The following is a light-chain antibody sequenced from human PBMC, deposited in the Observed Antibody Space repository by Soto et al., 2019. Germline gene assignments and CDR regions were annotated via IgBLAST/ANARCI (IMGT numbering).Light chain of an antibody. CDR2: GNS. Sequence: QSVLTQPPSVSGAPGQRVTISCTGSSSNIGAGYDVHWYQQLPGTAPKLLIYGNSNRPSGVPDRFSGSKSGTSASLAITGLQAEDEEDYYCQSYDSSLSVNVVFGGGTKLTVL. J-gene: IGLJ2*01. V-gene: IGLV1-40*01. CDR3: QSYDSSLSVNVV. CDR1: SSNIGAGYD.